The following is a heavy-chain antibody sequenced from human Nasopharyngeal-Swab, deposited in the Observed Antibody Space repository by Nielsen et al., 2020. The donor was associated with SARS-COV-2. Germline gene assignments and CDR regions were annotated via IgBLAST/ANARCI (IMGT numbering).Heavy chain of an antibody. CDR2: ISSDGSST. J-gene: IGHJ6*02. D-gene: IGHD3-3*01. Sequence: GGSLRLSCAASGFTFSSHWMHWVRQAPGKGLVWVSHISSDGSSTNYADSVKGRFAISRDNAKNTLYLQMNSLRAEDTAVYYCARVGLTYYDFWSGYYSPRDSNTGHHYYGLDVWGQGTTVTVSS. CDR3: ARVGLTYYDFWSGYYSPRDSNTGHHYYGLDV. V-gene: IGHV3-74*01. CDR1: GFTFSSHW.